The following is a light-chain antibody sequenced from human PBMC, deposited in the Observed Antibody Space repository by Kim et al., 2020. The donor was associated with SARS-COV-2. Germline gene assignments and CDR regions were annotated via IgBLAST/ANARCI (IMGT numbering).Light chain of an antibody. CDR3: LQDKHYPWT. CDR1: QGIRGA. J-gene: IGKJ1*01. CDR2: AAS. Sequence: ASVGDRVTITGRGSQGIRGALGWYKQRPGKAPTRPIYAASTLQSEVPPRFSGSGFDTEFILTIRSLQPEDFAHYYCLQDKHYPWTFGQGTKVDSK. V-gene: IGKV1-6*01.